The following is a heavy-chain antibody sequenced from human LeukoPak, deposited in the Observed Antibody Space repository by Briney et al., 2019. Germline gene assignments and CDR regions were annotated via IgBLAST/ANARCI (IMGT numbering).Heavy chain of an antibody. V-gene: IGHV4-39*01. Sequence: AGTLSLTCAVSGDSISSTSNYWDWLRQRPGKGPEWIGNIYFSVITHTSPSLRSPGSISADTSNNQLSLSLSSVTAADTPVYYCARTRYSINDRCYKPSLSDLWGQGTLVTASS. CDR2: IYFSVIT. CDR3: ARTRYSINDRCYKPSLSDL. D-gene: IGHD2/OR15-2a*01. J-gene: IGHJ5*02. CDR1: GDSISSTSNY.